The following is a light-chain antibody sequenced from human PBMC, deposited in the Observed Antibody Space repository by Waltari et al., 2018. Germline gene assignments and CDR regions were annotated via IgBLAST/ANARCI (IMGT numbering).Light chain of an antibody. J-gene: IGKJ4*01. V-gene: IGKV4-1*01. CDR2: WAS. Sequence: DIVMTQSPESLAVYLGERATISCKTSESVLYRSNNKNHLAWYQQKPGQPPRLLLYWASTRESGVPDRFIGSGSETDFTLTVTSLQAEDVAVYYCQQYYNTPLTFGGGTKVEVK. CDR1: ESVLYRSNNKNH. CDR3: QQYYNTPLT.